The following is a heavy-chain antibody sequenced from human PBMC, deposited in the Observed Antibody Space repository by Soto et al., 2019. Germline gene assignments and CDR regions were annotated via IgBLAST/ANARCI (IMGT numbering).Heavy chain of an antibody. Sequence: PSETLSLTCAVSGYSISSGYYWGWIRQPPGKGLEWIGSIYHSGSTYYNPSLKSRVTISVDTSKNQFSLKLSSVTAADTAVYYCARVGTTVTNFDYWGQGTLVTVSS. V-gene: IGHV4-38-2*01. J-gene: IGHJ4*02. CDR3: ARVGTTVTNFDY. D-gene: IGHD4-17*01. CDR2: IYHSGST. CDR1: GYSISSGYY.